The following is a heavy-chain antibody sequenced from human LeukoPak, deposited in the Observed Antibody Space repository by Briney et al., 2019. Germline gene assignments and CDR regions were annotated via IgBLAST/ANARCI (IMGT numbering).Heavy chain of an antibody. CDR1: GYSFTSYW. J-gene: IGHJ4*02. Sequence: KPGEALKISCKCSGYSFTSYWIGWVRHLPGKGLEWMGIIYPGDSDTRYSPSFQGQVTISADKSISTAYLQWSSLKASDTAMYYCARPSGSYFCFDYWGQGTLVTVSS. V-gene: IGHV5-51*03. CDR3: ARPSGSYFCFDY. CDR2: IYPGDSDT. D-gene: IGHD1-26*01.